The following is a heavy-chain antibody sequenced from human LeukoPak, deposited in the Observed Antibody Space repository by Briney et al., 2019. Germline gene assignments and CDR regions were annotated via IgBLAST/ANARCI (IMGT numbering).Heavy chain of an antibody. CDR2: IWYDGSNK. CDR1: GFTFSSYG. D-gene: IGHD3-9*01. J-gene: IGHJ4*02. V-gene: IGHV3-33*01. CDR3: ARGDILTGHYYFDY. Sequence: GGSLRLSCAASGFTFSSYGMHWVRQAPGKGLERVAVIWYDGSNKYYADSVKGRFTISRDNSKNTLYLQMNSLRAEDTAVYYCARGDILTGHYYFDYWGQGTLVTVSS.